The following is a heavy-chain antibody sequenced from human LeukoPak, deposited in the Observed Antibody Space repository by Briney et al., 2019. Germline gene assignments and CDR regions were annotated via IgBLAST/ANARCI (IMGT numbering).Heavy chain of an antibody. V-gene: IGHV1-69*04. CDR2: IIPVLGIA. J-gene: IGHJ4*02. Sequence: SVKVSCTASGGTFNSYTISWVRQAPGQGLEWMGRIIPVLGIANYAQRFQGRVTITADKSTNTAYMELSSLRSEGTAVYYCARESEAYYFDYWGQGTLVTVSS. D-gene: IGHD3-16*01. CDR1: GGTFNSYT. CDR3: ARESEAYYFDY.